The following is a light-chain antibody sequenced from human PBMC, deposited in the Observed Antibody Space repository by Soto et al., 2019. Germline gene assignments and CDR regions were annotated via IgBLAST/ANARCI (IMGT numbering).Light chain of an antibody. J-gene: IGKJ5*01. V-gene: IGKV3-11*01. Sequence: ETVLTQSPLTLSLSPGERATLSCRATRSVNNSVAWYQKKPGQAPRLLIYDAANRATGSPARFSGGGSGTDLALTISSLETADFAVYYCQQRSNWPPITFGQGTRLYIK. CDR1: RSVNNS. CDR3: QQRSNWPPIT. CDR2: DAA.